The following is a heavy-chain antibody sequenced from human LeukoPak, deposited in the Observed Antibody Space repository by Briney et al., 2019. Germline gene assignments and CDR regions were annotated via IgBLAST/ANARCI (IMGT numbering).Heavy chain of an antibody. J-gene: IGHJ4*02. CDR3: ARGGDGDYGVKNFDY. CDR1: GGSFSGYY. Sequence: SETLSLTCAVYGGSFSGYYWSWIRQPPGEGLEWIGEINHSGSTNYNPSLKSRVTISVDTSKNQFSLKLSSVTAADTAVYYCARGGDGDYGVKNFDYWGQGTLVTVSS. V-gene: IGHV4-34*01. D-gene: IGHD4-17*01. CDR2: INHSGST.